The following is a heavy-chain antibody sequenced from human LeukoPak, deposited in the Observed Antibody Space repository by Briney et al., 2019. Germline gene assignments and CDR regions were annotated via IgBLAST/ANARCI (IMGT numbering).Heavy chain of an antibody. V-gene: IGHV3-30*04. Sequence: GRSLRLSCAASGFTFSSYAMHWVRQAPGKGLEWVAVISYDGSNKYYADSVKGRFTLSRDNSKNTLYLQMNSLRAEDTAVYYCARITVGIVDDAFDPWGQGTLVTVSS. CDR3: ARITVGIVDDAFDP. J-gene: IGHJ5*02. CDR2: ISYDGSNK. D-gene: IGHD3-22*01. CDR1: GFTFSSYA.